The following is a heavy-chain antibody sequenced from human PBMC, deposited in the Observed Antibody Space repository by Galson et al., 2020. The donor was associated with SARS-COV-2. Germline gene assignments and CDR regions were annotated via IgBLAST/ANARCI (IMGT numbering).Heavy chain of an antibody. CDR2: IWYDGSNK. D-gene: IGHD6-13*01. CDR3: ARGNGDGSSWYDYFDY. J-gene: IGHJ4*02. V-gene: IGHV3-33*01. CDR1: GFTFSSYG. Sequence: GGSLRLSCAASGFTFSSYGMHWVRQAPGKGLEWVAVIWYDGSNKYYADSVKGRFTISRDNSKNTLYLQMNSLRAEDTAVYYCARGNGDGSSWYDYFDYWGQGTLVTVSS.